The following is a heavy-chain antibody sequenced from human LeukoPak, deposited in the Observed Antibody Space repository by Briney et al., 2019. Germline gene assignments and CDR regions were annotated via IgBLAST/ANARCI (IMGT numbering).Heavy chain of an antibody. V-gene: IGHV1-18*04. CDR3: ARDFSSGWWDY. D-gene: IGHD6-19*01. Sequence: ASVKVSCTASGYTFISYGISWVRQAPGQGLEWMGWISAYNGNTNYAQKLQGRVTMTTDTSTSTAYMELRSLRSDDTAVYYCARDFSSGWWDYWGQGTLVTVSS. CDR1: GYTFISYG. CDR2: ISAYNGNT. J-gene: IGHJ4*02.